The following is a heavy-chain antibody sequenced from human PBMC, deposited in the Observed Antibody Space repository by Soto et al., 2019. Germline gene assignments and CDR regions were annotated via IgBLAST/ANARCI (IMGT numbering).Heavy chain of an antibody. D-gene: IGHD3-16*01. V-gene: IGHV1-69*01. CDR1: GGTFSSYA. CDR2: IIPIFGTA. J-gene: IGHJ5*02. CDR3: ATVPGEALDP. Sequence: QVQLVQSGAEVKKPGSSVKVSCKASGGTFSSYAISWVRQAPGPGLEWMGGIIPIFGTAKYAQKFQGRVKINADESTSTAYMELTRLRSEDTPGYYCATVPGEALDPWGKGTLVTVSS.